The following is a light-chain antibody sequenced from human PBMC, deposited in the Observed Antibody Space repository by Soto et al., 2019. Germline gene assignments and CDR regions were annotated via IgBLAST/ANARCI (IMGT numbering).Light chain of an antibody. Sequence: DIQMTQSPSSLSASVGDRVTITCRASQGISNYLAWYQQKPGKVPKLLIYAASTLQSGVPSRFSGSGSGTDFTLNISSLQPEDVGNYYCQKYNGVPWTFGQGTKVEIK. J-gene: IGKJ1*01. V-gene: IGKV1-27*01. CDR3: QKYNGVPWT. CDR2: AAS. CDR1: QGISNY.